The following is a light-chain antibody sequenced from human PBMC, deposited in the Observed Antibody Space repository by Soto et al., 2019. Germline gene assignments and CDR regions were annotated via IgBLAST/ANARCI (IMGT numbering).Light chain of an antibody. CDR1: QSITTS. CDR2: GAS. Sequence: DSQLAQSPCALSSSFRYRLTISCLASQSITTSLNWYQQTPGKAPKVLIFGASNLQSGVPSRFSGSGSGTDFTLTITSLQPGDFATYYCQQSFTIPRTFGQGTKVDIK. V-gene: IGKV1-39*01. J-gene: IGKJ1*01. CDR3: QQSFTIPRT.